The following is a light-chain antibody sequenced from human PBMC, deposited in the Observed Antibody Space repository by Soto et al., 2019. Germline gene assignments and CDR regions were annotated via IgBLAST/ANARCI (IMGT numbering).Light chain of an antibody. CDR1: SSNIGTYY. CDR2: RNG. Sequence: QSVLTQPPSASGTPGQRVTISCSGSSSNIGTYYVDWYQQLPGTAPKLLIHRNGQRPSGVPDRFSGSKSGTSASLAISGLRSEDEADYYCSSHNTIGTLQVFGPGTKLTVL. J-gene: IGLJ1*01. V-gene: IGLV1-47*01. CDR3: SSHNTIGTLQV.